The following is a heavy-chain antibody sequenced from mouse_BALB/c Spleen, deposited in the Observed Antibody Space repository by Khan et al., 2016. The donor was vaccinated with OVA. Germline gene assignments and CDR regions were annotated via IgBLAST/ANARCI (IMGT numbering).Heavy chain of an antibody. J-gene: IGHJ4*01. CDR1: GFSFPSYG. Sequence: QVQLQQSGPGLVAPSQSLSITCPVSGFSFPSYGVHWIRQPPGKGLEWLGVIWTGGNTNYNSALMSRLSISKDNSKSQVFLKMNSLQTDDTAIYYCARDRLRLAMDSWGQGTSVTVSS. CDR2: IWTGGNT. D-gene: IGHD2-4*01. V-gene: IGHV2-9*02. CDR3: ARDRLRLAMDS.